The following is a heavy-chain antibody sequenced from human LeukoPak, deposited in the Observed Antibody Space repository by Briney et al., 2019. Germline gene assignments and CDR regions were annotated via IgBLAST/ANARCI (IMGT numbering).Heavy chain of an antibody. V-gene: IGHV3-20*04. D-gene: IGHD4-23*01. Sequence: PGGSLRLSCAASGFTFDDYGMSWVRQAPGKGLEWVSGINWNGGSTGYADSVKGRFTISRDNAKNSLYLQMNSLRAEDTAVYYCAKDAQIYGGNDAFDIWGQGTMVTVSS. CDR1: GFTFDDYG. CDR3: AKDAQIYGGNDAFDI. J-gene: IGHJ3*02. CDR2: INWNGGST.